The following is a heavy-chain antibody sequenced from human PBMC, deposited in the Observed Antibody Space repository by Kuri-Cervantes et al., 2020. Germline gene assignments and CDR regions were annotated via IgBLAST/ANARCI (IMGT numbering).Heavy chain of an antibody. CDR3: AKTRWAYGDYGCDY. CDR1: GFIFSNYW. Sequence: GESLKISCAVSGFIFSNYWMSWVRQAPGKGLEWVSAISGSGGSTYYADSVKGRFTISRDNSKNTLYLQMNSLRAEDTAVYYCAKTRWAYGDYGCDYWGQGTLVTVSS. D-gene: IGHD4-17*01. J-gene: IGHJ4*02. CDR2: ISGSGGST. V-gene: IGHV3-23*01.